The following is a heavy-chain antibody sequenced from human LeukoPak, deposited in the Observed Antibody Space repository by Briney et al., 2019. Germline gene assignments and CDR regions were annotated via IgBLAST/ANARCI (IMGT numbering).Heavy chain of an antibody. CDR2: IYCSGST. V-gene: IGHV4-59*01. Sequence: TASETLSLTCTVSGGSISSYYWSWIRQPPGKGLEWIGYIYCSGSTNYNPSLKSRVTISVDTSKNQFSLKLSSVTAADTAVYYCARGNHYCSSTSCYKIFDYWGQGTLVTVSS. CDR1: GGSISSYY. D-gene: IGHD2-2*01. CDR3: ARGNHYCSSTSCYKIFDY. J-gene: IGHJ4*02.